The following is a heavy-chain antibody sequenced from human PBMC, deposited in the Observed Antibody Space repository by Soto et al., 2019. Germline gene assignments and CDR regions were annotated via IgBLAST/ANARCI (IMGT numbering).Heavy chain of an antibody. CDR1: GFTFSNYA. CDR2: ISGTGGGT. Sequence: EVHLLESGGGLVQPGGSLRLSCAASGFTFSNYAMTWVRQAPGKGLEWVSVISGTGGGTNNADSAKGRFTTSRDNSKNTVYSQMNRPRAEETAVNYFSERAFFGSGIPNYYGMDVWGQGTAVTVSS. D-gene: IGHD3-10*01. J-gene: IGHJ6*02. V-gene: IGHV3-23*01. CDR3: SERAFFGSGIPNYYGMDV.